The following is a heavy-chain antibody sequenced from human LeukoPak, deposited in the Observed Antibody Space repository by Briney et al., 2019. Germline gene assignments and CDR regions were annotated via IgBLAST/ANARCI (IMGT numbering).Heavy chain of an antibody. V-gene: IGHV3-43*02. Sequence: GGSLRLSCVASGLPIGDFAMHGVRQAPGQGLEWVSLISGDGVSTFFADSVKGRFSISRDNSKNSLFLEMSSLRTEDTAMYYCARESGKFDYWGQGTLVAVSS. CDR3: ARESGKFDY. CDR2: ISGDGVST. CDR1: GLPIGDFA. J-gene: IGHJ4*02.